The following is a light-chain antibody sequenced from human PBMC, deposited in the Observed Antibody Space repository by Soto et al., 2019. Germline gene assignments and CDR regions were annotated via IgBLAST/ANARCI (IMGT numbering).Light chain of an antibody. V-gene: IGKV3-20*01. J-gene: IGKJ2*01. CDR3: QQYASSPYT. CDR2: DAS. CDR1: QRVGGSY. Sequence: EILLTQSPGTLSLSPGERDTLSCRASQRVGGSYLAWYQQKPGQAPRLLLYDASNRATGIPDRFSGSGSGTDFTLTISRLEPEDFAVYYCQQYASSPYTFGQGSKLEIK.